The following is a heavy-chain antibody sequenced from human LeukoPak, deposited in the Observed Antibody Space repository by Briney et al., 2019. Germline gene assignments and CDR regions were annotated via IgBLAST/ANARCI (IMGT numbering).Heavy chain of an antibody. Sequence: GGSLRLSCAASGFTFSSYAMSWVRQAPGKGLEWVSAISGSGGSTYYADSVKGRFTISRDNSKNTLYLQMNSLRAEDTAVYYCAKVLFGGSWYEGIDYWGQGTLVTVSS. CDR2: ISGSGGST. V-gene: IGHV3-23*01. D-gene: IGHD6-13*01. CDR3: AKVLFGGSWYEGIDY. J-gene: IGHJ4*02. CDR1: GFTFSSYA.